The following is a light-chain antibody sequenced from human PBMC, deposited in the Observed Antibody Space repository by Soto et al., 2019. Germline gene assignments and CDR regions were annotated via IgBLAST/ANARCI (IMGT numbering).Light chain of an antibody. CDR2: GAS. Sequence: EIVLTQSPGTLSLSPGARATLSCRASQSVSSSYLAWYQQKPGQAPRLLIYGASSRATGIPDRFSGSGSGTDLTITISRLEPEDFEVYYCQQYGSSPWTFGQGTKVDIK. CDR1: QSVSSSY. CDR3: QQYGSSPWT. J-gene: IGKJ1*01. V-gene: IGKV3-20*01.